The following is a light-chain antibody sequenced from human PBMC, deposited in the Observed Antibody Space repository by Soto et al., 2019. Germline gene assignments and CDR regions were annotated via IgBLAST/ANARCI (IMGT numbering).Light chain of an antibody. CDR1: QGISSY. CDR3: QQCYNWPQWT. J-gene: IGKJ1*01. V-gene: IGKV1-9*01. CDR2: AAS. Sequence: DIQLTQSPSFLSASVGDRVTITCWASQGISSYLAWYQQKPGKAPKLLIYAASTLQSGVPSRFSGSGSGTVFTLTISSLEPEDFALYYCQQCYNWPQWTFGQGTKV.